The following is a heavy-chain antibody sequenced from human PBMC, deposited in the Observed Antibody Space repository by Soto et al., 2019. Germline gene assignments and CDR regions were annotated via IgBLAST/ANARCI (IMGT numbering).Heavy chain of an antibody. CDR2: TSGYSGNS. V-gene: IGHV1-18*01. CDR3: ARDIFGHVDAFDL. Sequence: ASVKVSCKASGYIFSIFYINCVRQSPGQGLDWMGWTSGYSGNSKYAQKFQGRVTMTTDTSTNTGYMEMRSLTSDDTAVYYCARDIFGHVDAFDLWGQGTMVTVS. CDR1: GYIFSIFY. D-gene: IGHD3-3*02. J-gene: IGHJ3*01.